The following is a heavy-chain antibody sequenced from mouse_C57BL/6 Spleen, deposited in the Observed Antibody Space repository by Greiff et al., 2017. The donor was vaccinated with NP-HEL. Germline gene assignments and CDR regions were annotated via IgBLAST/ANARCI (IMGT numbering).Heavy chain of an antibody. V-gene: IGHV5-9*01. J-gene: IGHJ2*01. CDR1: GFTFSSYT. CDR3: ARHGANWAFFDY. CDR2: ISGGGGNT. D-gene: IGHD4-1*01. Sequence: EVKLMESGGGLVKPGGSLKLSCAASGFTFSSYTMSWVRQTPEKRLEWVATISGGGGNTYYPDSVKGRFTISRDNAKNTLYLQMSSLRSEDTALYDCARHGANWAFFDYWGQGTTLTVSS.